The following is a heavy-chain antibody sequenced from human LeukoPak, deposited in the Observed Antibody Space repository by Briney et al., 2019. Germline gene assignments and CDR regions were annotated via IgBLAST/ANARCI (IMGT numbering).Heavy chain of an antibody. V-gene: IGHV3-48*01. Sequence: GGSLRLSCAASGFTFSSYSMNWVRQAPGKGLEWISYISSASNTIYYADSVKGRFTISRDNAKNSVYLQTNSLRAEDTAMYYCARDGWFGDYNWFDPWGQGTLVTVSS. CDR3: ARDGWFGDYNWFDP. CDR2: ISSASNTI. D-gene: IGHD3-10*01. J-gene: IGHJ5*02. CDR1: GFTFSSYS.